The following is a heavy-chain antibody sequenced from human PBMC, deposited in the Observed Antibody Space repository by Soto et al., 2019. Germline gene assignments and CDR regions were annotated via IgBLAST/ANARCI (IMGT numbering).Heavy chain of an antibody. CDR2: IYYSGST. CDR1: GGSISSYY. J-gene: IGHJ4*02. D-gene: IGHD5-12*01. CDR3: ARGQRSGSALFDY. V-gene: IGHV4-59*01. Sequence: SETLSLTCTVSGGSISSYYWSWIRQPPGKGLEWIGYIYYSGSTNYNPSLKSRVTISVDTSKNQFSLKLSSVTAADTAVYYCARGQRSGSALFDYWGQGNLVTVSS.